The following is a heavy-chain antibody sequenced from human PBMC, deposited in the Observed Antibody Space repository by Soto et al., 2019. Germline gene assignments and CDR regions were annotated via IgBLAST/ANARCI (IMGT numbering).Heavy chain of an antibody. J-gene: IGHJ3*01. CDR1: GFTFTDHS. CDR2: INDISNAI. D-gene: IGHD5-12*01. CDR3: ASDRPTTFSADL. V-gene: IGHV3-48*04. Sequence: EVQLVESGGGLVQPGGSLRLSCTASGFTFTDHSMNWVRHAPGKGLEWLSYINDISNAIHYADSVKGRFAMSRDNAKKLVFLQMNSLRVEDTGVYYCASDRPTTFSADLWGQGTVVTVSS.